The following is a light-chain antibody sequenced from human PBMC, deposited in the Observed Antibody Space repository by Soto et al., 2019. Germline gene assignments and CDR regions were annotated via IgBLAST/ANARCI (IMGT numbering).Light chain of an antibody. Sequence: EIVLTQSRATLSLSPGERATLSCRASQSVSSYLAWYQQKPGQAPRLLIYDASNRATGIPARFIGSGSGTDFSLTISSLEPEDFAVYYCQQRSNWPPITFGQGTRLEIK. CDR2: DAS. V-gene: IGKV3-11*01. CDR1: QSVSSY. J-gene: IGKJ5*01. CDR3: QQRSNWPPIT.